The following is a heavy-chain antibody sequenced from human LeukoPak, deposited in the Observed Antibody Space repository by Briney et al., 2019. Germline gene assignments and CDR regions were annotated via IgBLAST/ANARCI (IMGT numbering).Heavy chain of an antibody. V-gene: IGHV3-30*18. CDR2: ISYDGSNK. Sequence: QSGGSLRLSCAASGFTFSSYGMHWVRQAPGKGLEWVAVISYDGSNKYYADSVKGRFTISRDNSKNTLYLQMNSLRAEDTAVYYCAKEHVDYYFDYWGQGTLVTVSS. CDR3: AKEHVDYYFDY. CDR1: GFTFSSYG. D-gene: IGHD3-3*01. J-gene: IGHJ4*02.